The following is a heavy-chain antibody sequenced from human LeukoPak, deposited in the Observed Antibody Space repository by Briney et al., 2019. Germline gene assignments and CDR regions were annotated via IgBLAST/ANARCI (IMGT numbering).Heavy chain of an antibody. CDR3: ARASVENTLRIDDY. V-gene: IGHV1-2*02. J-gene: IGHJ4*02. CDR1: GSTFTYYY. CDR2: INPYSGDT. Sequence: ASVKVSCKASGSTFTYYYMHWVRQAPGQGLEWMGWINPYSGDTNYAQKFQGRVTMTRDTSITTAYMDLSRLKSDDTAVYYCARASVENTLRIDDYWGQGTLVTVSS. D-gene: IGHD2-15*01.